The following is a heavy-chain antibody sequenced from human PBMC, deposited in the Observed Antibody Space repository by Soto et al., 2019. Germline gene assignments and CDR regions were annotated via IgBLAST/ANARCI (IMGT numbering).Heavy chain of an antibody. J-gene: IGHJ6*02. CDR3: ARTPLYSTKHRYFYGMDV. V-gene: IGHV4-34*01. CDR1: GKSFSGYY. CDR2: INHSGST. D-gene: IGHD6-13*01. Sequence: KSSETLSLTCAVYGKSFSGYYWSWIRQPPGKGLEWIGEINHSGSTNYNPSLKSRVTLSVDTSKNQFSLKLSSATAADTAVYYCARTPLYSTKHRYFYGMDVWRQGTTVTVSS.